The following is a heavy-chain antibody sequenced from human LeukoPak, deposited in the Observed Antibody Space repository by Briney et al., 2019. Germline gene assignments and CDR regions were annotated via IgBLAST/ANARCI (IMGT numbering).Heavy chain of an antibody. CDR3: ARDLGLYDYGGNIDY. CDR1: GFTISTYS. CDR2: ISGSSRTM. D-gene: IGHD4-23*01. J-gene: IGHJ4*02. V-gene: IGHV3-48*04. Sequence: PGGSQRLSCAASGFTISTYSMNWVRQAPGKGLEWVSYISGSSRTMYYADSVKGRFTISRDNVKKSLYLQMNSLRAEDTAVYYCARDLGLYDYGGNIDYWGQGTLVTVSS.